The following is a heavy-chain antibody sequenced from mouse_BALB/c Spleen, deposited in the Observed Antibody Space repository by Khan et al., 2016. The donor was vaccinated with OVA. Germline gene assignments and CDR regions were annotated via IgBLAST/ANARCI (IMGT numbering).Heavy chain of an antibody. CDR1: GFSLTNYG. V-gene: IGHV2-6-1*01. CDR2: IWSDGST. D-gene: IGHD2-10*01. Sequence: QVQLKQSGPGLVAPSQSLSITCTISGFSLTNYGVHWVRQPPGKGLEWLVVIWSDGSTSYNSALNSRLIISKDNSKSQVFLKMNRLQTDDTAMYYCARQPYYHYYIMDYWGQGTSVTVSS. CDR3: ARQPYYHYYIMDY. J-gene: IGHJ4*01.